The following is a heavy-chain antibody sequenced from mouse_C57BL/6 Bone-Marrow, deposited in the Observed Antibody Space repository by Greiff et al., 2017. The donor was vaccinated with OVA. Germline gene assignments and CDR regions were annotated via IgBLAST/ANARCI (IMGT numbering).Heavy chain of an antibody. V-gene: IGHV1-61*01. J-gene: IGHJ2*01. D-gene: IGHD1-1*01. CDR2: IYPSDSET. Sequence: QVQLQQPGAELVRPGSSVKLSCKASGYTFTSYWMDWVKQRPGQGLEWIGNIYPSDSETHYNQKFKDKATVTVDKSSSTAYMQLSSLTSEDSAVYYCARGAPYYGSVDYWGQGTTLTVSS. CDR1: GYTFTSYW. CDR3: ARGAPYYGSVDY.